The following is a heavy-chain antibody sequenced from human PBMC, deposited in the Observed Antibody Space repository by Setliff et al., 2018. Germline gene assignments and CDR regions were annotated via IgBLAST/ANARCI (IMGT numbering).Heavy chain of an antibody. CDR2: ISSSGSTI. Sequence: GGSLRLSCAASGFTFSSYEMNWVRQAPGKGLERVSYISSSGSTIYYADSVKGRFTISRDNAKNSLSLQMNGLRAEDTSVYYCARDVFDFRTGQGGPWGQGTQVTVSS. D-gene: IGHD3-3*01. CDR1: GFTFSSYE. V-gene: IGHV3-48*03. CDR3: ARDVFDFRTGQGGP. J-gene: IGHJ5*02.